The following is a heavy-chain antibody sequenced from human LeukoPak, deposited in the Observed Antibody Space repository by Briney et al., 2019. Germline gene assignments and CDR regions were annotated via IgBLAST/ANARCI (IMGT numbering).Heavy chain of an antibody. CDR1: GGSISRDY. D-gene: IGHD2-15*01. Sequence: PSETLSLTCTVSGGSISRDYWSWIRRPPGKGLEWIGCIYYTGNTNCNPSLKSRVTISVDTSKNQFSLNLTSVTAANTAVYYCARGGGTYLDYWGQGALVTVSS. V-gene: IGHV4-59*01. J-gene: IGHJ4*02. CDR2: IYYTGNT. CDR3: ARGGGTYLDY.